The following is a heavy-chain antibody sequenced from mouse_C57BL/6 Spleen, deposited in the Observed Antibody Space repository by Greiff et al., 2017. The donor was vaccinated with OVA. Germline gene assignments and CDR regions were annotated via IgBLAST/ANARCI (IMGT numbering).Heavy chain of an antibody. CDR1: GYTFTSYW. D-gene: IGHD2-4*01. CDR2: IHPNSGST. J-gene: IGHJ3*01. Sequence: VQLQQPGAELVKPGASVKLSCKASGYTFTSYWMHWVKQRPGQGLEWIGMIHPNSGSTNYNEKFKSKATLTVDKSSSTAYMQLSSLTSEDSAIYDCAGAIYYDYGGVFAYWGQGTLVTVSA. CDR3: AGAIYYDYGGVFAY. V-gene: IGHV1-64*01.